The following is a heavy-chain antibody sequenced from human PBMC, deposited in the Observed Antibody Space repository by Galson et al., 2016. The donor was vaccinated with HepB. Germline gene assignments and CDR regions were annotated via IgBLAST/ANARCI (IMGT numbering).Heavy chain of an antibody. CDR2: ISWNSGSI. CDR1: GFTFNDYA. V-gene: IGHV3-9*01. CDR3: AKATSGSAYGSRYFQH. D-gene: IGHD3-10*01. Sequence: SLRLSCATSGFTFNDYAMHWVRQAPGKGLEWVSGISWNSGSIDYADSVKGRFTVSREHAKNSLYLQINSLRAEDTALYYCAKATSGSAYGSRYFQHWGQGTLVTVSS. J-gene: IGHJ1*01.